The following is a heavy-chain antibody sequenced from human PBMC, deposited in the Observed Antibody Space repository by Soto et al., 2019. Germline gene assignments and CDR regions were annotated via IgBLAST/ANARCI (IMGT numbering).Heavy chain of an antibody. V-gene: IGHV4-34*01. Sequence: QVQLQQWGAGLLKPSETLSLTCAVYGGSFSGYYWSWIRQPPGKGLEWIGEINHSGSTNYNPSLKSRVTISVDPSKNQFSLKLSSVTAADTAVYYCAGRGATVTTFDYWGQGTLVTVSS. J-gene: IGHJ4*02. CDR2: INHSGST. CDR1: GGSFSGYY. CDR3: AGRGATVTTFDY. D-gene: IGHD4-4*01.